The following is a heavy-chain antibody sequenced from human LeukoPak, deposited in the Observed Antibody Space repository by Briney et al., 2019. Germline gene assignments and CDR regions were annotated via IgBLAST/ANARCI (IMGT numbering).Heavy chain of an antibody. J-gene: IGHJ6*03. V-gene: IGHV1-69*05. CDR1: EGTFSSYA. CDR3: ARGDLVPAAIPYYYYYYMDV. Sequence: ASVKVSCKASEGTFSSYAISWVRQAPGQGLEWMGGIIPIFGTANYAQKFQGRVTITTDESTSTAYMELSSLRSEDTAVYYCARGDLVPAAIPYYYYYYMDVWGKGTTVTVSS. D-gene: IGHD2-2*02. CDR2: IIPIFGTA.